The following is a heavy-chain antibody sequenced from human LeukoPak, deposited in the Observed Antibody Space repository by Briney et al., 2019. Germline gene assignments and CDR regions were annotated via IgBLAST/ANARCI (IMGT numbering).Heavy chain of an antibody. D-gene: IGHD3-22*01. CDR3: ARAATPYYYDSSGYYRGFDI. Sequence: PGGSLRLSCTASGFTFDDYGMSWIRQAPGKGLEWVSYISSSGSTIYYADSVKGRFTISRDNAKNSLYLQMNSLRAEDTAVYYCARAATPYYYDSSGYYRGFDIWGQGTMVTVSS. J-gene: IGHJ3*02. V-gene: IGHV3-11*01. CDR2: ISSSGSTI. CDR1: GFTFDDYG.